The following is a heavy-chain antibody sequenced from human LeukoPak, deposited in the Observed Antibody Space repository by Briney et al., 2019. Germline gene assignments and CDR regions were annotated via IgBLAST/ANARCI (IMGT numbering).Heavy chain of an antibody. Sequence: GGSLRLSCAASGFTFSSYAMHWVRQAPGKGLEWVAVISYDGSNKYYADSVKGRFTISRDNAKNSLYLQMNSLRAEDTAVYYCARTRYCSGGSCYDFDYWGQGTLVTVSS. CDR2: ISYDGSNK. CDR1: GFTFSSYA. V-gene: IGHV3-30*04. J-gene: IGHJ4*02. CDR3: ARTRYCSGGSCYDFDY. D-gene: IGHD2-15*01.